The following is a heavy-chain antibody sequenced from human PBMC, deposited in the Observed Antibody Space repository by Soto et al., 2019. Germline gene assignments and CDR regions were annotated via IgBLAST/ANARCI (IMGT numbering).Heavy chain of an antibody. CDR1: GFTFSDAW. CDR3: TTGLSSGYYYFDY. Sequence: PGGSLRLSCAASGFTFSDAWMSWVRQAPGKGLEWVGRIKRTTDGGTTDYAAPVKGRFTISRDDSKNTLYLQMNSLKTEDTAVYYCTTGLSSGYYYFDYWGQGTLVTVSS. D-gene: IGHD3-22*01. CDR2: IKRTTDGGTT. V-gene: IGHV3-15*01. J-gene: IGHJ4*02.